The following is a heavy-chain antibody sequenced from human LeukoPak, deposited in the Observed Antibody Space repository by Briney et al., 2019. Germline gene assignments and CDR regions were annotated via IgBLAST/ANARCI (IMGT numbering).Heavy chain of an antibody. CDR3: AKDIRGYSYGSFVY. V-gene: IGHV3-30*18. CDR2: ISYDGSNK. Sequence: GGSLRLSCAASGFTFSSYGMHWVRQAPGKGLEWVAVISYDGSNKYYADSVKGRFTISRDNSKNTLYLQMNSLRAEDTAVYYCAKDIRGYSYGSFVYWGQGTLVTVSS. J-gene: IGHJ4*02. D-gene: IGHD5-18*01. CDR1: GFTFSSYG.